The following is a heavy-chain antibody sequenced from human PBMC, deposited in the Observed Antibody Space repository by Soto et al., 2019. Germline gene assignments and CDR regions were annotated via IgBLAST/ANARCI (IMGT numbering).Heavy chain of an antibody. CDR3: ARANDILTGYYYDY. Sequence: GGSLRLSCAASGFTVSSNYMSWVRQAPGKGLEWVSVIYSGGSTYYADSVKGRFTISRHNSKNTLYLQMNSLRAEDTAVYYCARANDILTGYYYDYWGQGTLVTVS. CDR1: GFTVSSNY. J-gene: IGHJ4*02. D-gene: IGHD3-9*01. V-gene: IGHV3-53*04. CDR2: IYSGGST.